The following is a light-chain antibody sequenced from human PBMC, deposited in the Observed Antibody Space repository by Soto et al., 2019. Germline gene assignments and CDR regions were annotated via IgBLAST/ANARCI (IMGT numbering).Light chain of an antibody. CDR2: DVS. CDR3: SSYTSSSTRV. Sequence: QSALTQPASASGSPGQSITISCTGTSSDVGGYNYVSWYQQHPGKAPKLMIYDVSNRPSGVSNRFSGSKSANTASLTISGLQAEDEADYYCSSYTSSSTRVFGTGTKLTVL. CDR1: SSDVGGYNY. V-gene: IGLV2-14*01. J-gene: IGLJ1*01.